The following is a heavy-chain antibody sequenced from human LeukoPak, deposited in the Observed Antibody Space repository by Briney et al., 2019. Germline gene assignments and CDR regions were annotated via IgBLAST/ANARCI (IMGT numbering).Heavy chain of an antibody. CDR1: GFTFSSYS. J-gene: IGHJ6*03. Sequence: GGSLRLSCAASGFTFSSYSMNWVRQAPGKGLEWVSSISSSSSYIYYADSVKGRFTISRVNAKNSLYLQMNSLRAEDTAVYYCARHGYCSGGSCYSWGYYYYMDVWGKGTTVTISS. D-gene: IGHD2-15*01. CDR2: ISSSSSYI. V-gene: IGHV3-21*01. CDR3: ARHGYCSGGSCYSWGYYYYMDV.